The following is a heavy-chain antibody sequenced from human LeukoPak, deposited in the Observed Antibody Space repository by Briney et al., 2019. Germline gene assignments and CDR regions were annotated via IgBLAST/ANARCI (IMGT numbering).Heavy chain of an antibody. V-gene: IGHV3-21*01. D-gene: IGHD3-3*01. CDR2: ISSSSSYI. J-gene: IGHJ3*02. Sequence: GGSLRLSCAASGFTFSSYSKNWVRQAPGKGLEWVSSISSSSSYIYYADSVKGRFTISRDNAKNSLYLQMNSLRAEDTAVYYCARGGVGRAFDIWGQGTMVTVSS. CDR1: GFTFSSYS. CDR3: ARGGVGRAFDI.